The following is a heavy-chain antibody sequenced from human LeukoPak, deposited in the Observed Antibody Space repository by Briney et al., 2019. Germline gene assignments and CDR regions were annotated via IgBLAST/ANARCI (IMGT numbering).Heavy chain of an antibody. CDR3: ARHQDGGSYWYFDL. CDR1: GGSISSSPYY. V-gene: IGHV4-39*01. J-gene: IGHJ2*01. CDR2: IYYSGST. Sequence: PSETLSLTCTVSGGSISSSPYYWGWIRQPPGKGLEWIGNIYYSGSTYYNPSLKSRVTISVDTSKNQFSLKLSSVTAADTAVYYCARHQDGGSYWYFDLWGRGTLVTVSS. D-gene: IGHD1-26*01.